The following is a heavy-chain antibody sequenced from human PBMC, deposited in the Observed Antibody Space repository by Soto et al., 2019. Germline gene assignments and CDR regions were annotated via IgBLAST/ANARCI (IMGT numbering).Heavy chain of an antibody. D-gene: IGHD1-1*01. CDR2: ISSSGSTI. CDR3: ARPGTTPAYYYGMDV. CDR1: GFTFSSYE. Sequence: VGSLRLSCAASGFTFSSYEMNWVRQAPGKGLEWVSYISSSGSTIYYADSVKGRFTISRDNAKNSLYLQMNSLRAEDTAVYYCARPGTTPAYYYGMDVWGQGTTVTVSS. J-gene: IGHJ6*02. V-gene: IGHV3-48*03.